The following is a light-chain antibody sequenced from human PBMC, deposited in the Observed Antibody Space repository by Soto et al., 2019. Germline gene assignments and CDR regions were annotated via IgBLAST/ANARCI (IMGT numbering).Light chain of an antibody. CDR3: SSYTSSSTSWV. CDR2: DVS. CDR1: SRDVGGYNY. V-gene: IGLV2-14*01. Sequence: QTALTNPASVSGSPGQTITISCTGNSRDVGGYNYVSWYQQHPGKAPKLMIYDVSNRPSGVSNRFSGSESGNTASLTISGLQAEDEADYYCSSYTSSSTSWVFGTGTKVTVL. J-gene: IGLJ1*01.